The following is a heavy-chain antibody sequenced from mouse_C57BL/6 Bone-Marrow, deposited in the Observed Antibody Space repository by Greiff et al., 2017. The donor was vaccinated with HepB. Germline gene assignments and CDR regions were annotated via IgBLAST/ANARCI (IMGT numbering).Heavy chain of an antibody. D-gene: IGHD2-2*01. CDR2: IYPGSGST. J-gene: IGHJ4*01. CDR1: GYTFTSYW. V-gene: IGHV1-55*01. CDR3: ASEVTTPYYAMDY. Sequence: QVQLQQPGAELVKPGASVKMSCKASGYTFTSYWITWVKQRPGQGLEWIGDIYPGSGSTNYNEKFKSKATLTVDTSSSTAYMQLSSLTSEDSAVYYCASEVTTPYYAMDYWGQGTSVTVYS.